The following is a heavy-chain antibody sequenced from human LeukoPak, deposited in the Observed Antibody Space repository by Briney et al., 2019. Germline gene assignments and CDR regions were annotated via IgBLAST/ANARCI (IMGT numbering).Heavy chain of an antibody. CDR1: GLSFNRDW. Sequence: GVSLRLSCVASGLSFNRDWMNWVRQAPGKGLEWVANIKPDGSQKYYVDSVNGRFTISRDNAEKSLFLQMNSLRAEDTAVYYCVRDGPAFLDFDYWGQGTLVTVSS. V-gene: IGHV3-7*01. CDR2: IKPDGSQK. D-gene: IGHD2-2*01. J-gene: IGHJ4*02. CDR3: VRDGPAFLDFDY.